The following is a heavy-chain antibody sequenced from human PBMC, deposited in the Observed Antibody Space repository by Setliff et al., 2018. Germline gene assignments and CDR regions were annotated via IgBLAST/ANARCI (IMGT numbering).Heavy chain of an antibody. J-gene: IGHJ4*02. CDR1: GDSVSSGNYF. CDR3: ARGHDSSGYYSDY. Sequence: SETLSLTCFVSGDSVSSGNYFWSWIRQPPGKGLEWIGYIYYTGSTYYNPSLKSRVTMSVDTSKNQFSLRLYSVTAADTAVFYCARGHDSSGYYSDYWGQGALVTVSS. V-gene: IGHV4-30-4*08. D-gene: IGHD3-22*01. CDR2: IYYTGST.